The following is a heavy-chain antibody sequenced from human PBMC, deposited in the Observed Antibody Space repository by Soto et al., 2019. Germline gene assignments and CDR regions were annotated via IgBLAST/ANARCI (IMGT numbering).Heavy chain of an antibody. CDR3: AKDTAPGFYDANGHLDY. D-gene: IGHD2-8*01. Sequence: VQLVESGGGLVQPGRSRRLSCVVSGISFDDYAMHWVRQVPGKGLEWVSGITWDSGDIGYADSVKGRFTISRDNAKNSLYLQMNSLRTEDTALYYCAKDTAPGFYDANGHLDYWGQGTPVTVSS. CDR2: ITWDSGDI. CDR1: GISFDDYA. V-gene: IGHV3-9*01. J-gene: IGHJ4*02.